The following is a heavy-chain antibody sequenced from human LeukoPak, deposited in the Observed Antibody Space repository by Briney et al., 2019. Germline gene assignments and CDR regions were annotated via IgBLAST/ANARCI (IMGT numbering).Heavy chain of an antibody. Sequence: ASVKVSCKASGYTFTSYDINWVRQATGQGLEWMGWMNPNSGNTGYAQKFQGRVTITRNTSISTAYMELSSLRSEDTAVYYCARGFVNWGDAFDIWGQGTMVTVSS. D-gene: IGHD7-27*01. CDR3: ARGFVNWGDAFDI. CDR2: MNPNSGNT. CDR1: GYTFTSYD. J-gene: IGHJ3*02. V-gene: IGHV1-8*03.